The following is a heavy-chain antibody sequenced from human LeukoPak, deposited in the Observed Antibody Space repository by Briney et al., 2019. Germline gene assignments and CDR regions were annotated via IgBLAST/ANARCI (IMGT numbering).Heavy chain of an antibody. CDR2: VYYSGST. CDR1: GGSISSSSYY. Sequence: SETLSLTCTVSGGSISSSSYYWGWIRQPPGKGLEWIGSVYYSGSTFYNPSLKSRVTISIDTSKNQFSLKLSSVTAADTAMYYCAREYSGSYSDYFDYWGQGTLVTVSS. CDR3: AREYSGSYSDYFDY. D-gene: IGHD1-26*01. V-gene: IGHV4-39*07. J-gene: IGHJ4*02.